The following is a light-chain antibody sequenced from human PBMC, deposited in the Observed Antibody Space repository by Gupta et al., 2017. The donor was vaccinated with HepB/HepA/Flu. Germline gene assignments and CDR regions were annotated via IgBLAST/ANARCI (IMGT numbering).Light chain of an antibody. CDR1: QSVSSSY. V-gene: IGKV3-20*01. J-gene: IGKJ1*01. CDR2: GAS. CDR3: QQYGSSPWT. Sequence: DIVLTQSPGTLSLSPGERATLSCRASQSVSSSYLAWYQQKPGQAPRLLIYGASSRATGIPDRFSGSGSGTDFTFTISRLEPEDFAVYYCQQYGSSPWTFGQGTKVEIK.